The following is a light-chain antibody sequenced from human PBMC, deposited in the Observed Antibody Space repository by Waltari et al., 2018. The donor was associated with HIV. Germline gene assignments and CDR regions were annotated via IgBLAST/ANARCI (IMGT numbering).Light chain of an antibody. CDR2: QDT. J-gene: IGLJ2*01. V-gene: IGLV3-1*01. CDR1: NLGDKY. CDR3: QAWDSSTCV. Sequence: SYDLTQPPSVSVSPGQPANLPCSGDNLGDKYACWYQRKPGQSPVLVIYQDTKRPSGIPERFSGSNSGNTASLTISGTQAMDEADYYCQAWDSSTCVFGGGTKLTVL.